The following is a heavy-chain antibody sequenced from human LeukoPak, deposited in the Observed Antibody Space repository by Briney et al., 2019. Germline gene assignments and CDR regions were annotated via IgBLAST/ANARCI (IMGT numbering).Heavy chain of an antibody. J-gene: IGHJ4*02. CDR1: GYTFTSYG. Sequence: GASVKVSCKASGYTFTSYGISWVRQAPGQGLEWMGWISAYNGNTSYAQKLQGRVTMTTDTSTSTAYMELRSLRSDDTAVYYCARVVSGWYGWEIDYWGQGTLVTVSS. CDR2: ISAYNGNT. CDR3: ARVVSGWYGWEIDY. V-gene: IGHV1-18*01. D-gene: IGHD6-19*01.